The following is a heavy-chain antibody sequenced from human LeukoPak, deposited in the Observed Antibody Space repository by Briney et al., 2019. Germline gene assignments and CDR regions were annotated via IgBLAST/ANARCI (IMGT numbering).Heavy chain of an antibody. CDR3: AMGTYYNLEEVFDI. J-gene: IGHJ3*02. Sequence: GGSLRLSCAASGFTFSSYWMHWVRQAPGKGLVWVSRINSDGSSTSYADSVKGRFTISRDNAKNTLYLQMNSLRAEDTAVYYCAMGTYYNLEEVFDIWGQGTMVTVSS. CDR2: INSDGSST. CDR1: GFTFSSYW. D-gene: IGHD3-10*01. V-gene: IGHV3-74*01.